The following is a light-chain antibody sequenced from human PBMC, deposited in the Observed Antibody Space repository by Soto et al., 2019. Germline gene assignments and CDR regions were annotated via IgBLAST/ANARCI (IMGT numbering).Light chain of an antibody. V-gene: IGKV1-5*01. CDR3: QQYDAWPRT. CDR2: DAS. Sequence: DIQMTQSPSTLSASLGDRVTITCRASQSISSGLAWYQQKPGKAPKVLIYDASSLQSGVPSRFSGSGSGTEFTLTISSLQPEDFAVYYCQQYDAWPRTFGQGTKVDIK. J-gene: IGKJ1*01. CDR1: QSISSG.